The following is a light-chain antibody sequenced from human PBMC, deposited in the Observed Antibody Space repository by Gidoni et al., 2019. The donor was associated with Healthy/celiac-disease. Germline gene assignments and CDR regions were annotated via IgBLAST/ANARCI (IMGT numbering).Light chain of an antibody. CDR2: DAS. CDR1: QDISNY. V-gene: IGKV1-33*01. J-gene: IGKJ5*01. CDR3: QQYDNLPRIT. Sequence: DIQMTQSTSSLSASVGDRVTITCKASQDISNYLNWYQQKPGKAPKLLIYDASNLETGVPSRFSGSGSGTDFTFTISSLQPEDTATYYCQQYDNLPRITFGQGTRLEIK.